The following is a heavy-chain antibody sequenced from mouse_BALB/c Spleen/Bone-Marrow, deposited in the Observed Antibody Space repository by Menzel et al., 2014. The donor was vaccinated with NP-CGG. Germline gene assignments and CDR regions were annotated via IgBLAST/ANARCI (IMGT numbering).Heavy chain of an antibody. CDR2: IRLKSNNYAT. CDR1: GFTFSNYW. V-gene: IGHV6-6*02. J-gene: IGHJ3*01. D-gene: IGHD1-1*01. Sequence: EVQRVESGGGLVQPGGSMKLSCVASGFTFSNYWMNWVRQSPEKGLEWVAEIRLKSNNYATHYAESVKGRFTISRDDSKSSVYLQMNNLRAEDTGIYYCTKVLRSFAYWGQGTLVTVSA. CDR3: TKVLRSFAY.